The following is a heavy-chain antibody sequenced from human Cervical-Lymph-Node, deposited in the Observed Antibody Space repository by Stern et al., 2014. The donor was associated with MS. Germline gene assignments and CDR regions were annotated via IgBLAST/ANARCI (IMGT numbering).Heavy chain of an antibody. CDR3: ARGIVTNRAAATLHNLFDT. Sequence: QVQLVESGAEVKKPGSSVKVSCKASGGTFSSSYAVSWVRQAPGQGLEWMGRIIPIIGLANYARKFQSRVTITADKSTNTVYMHLSGLTSEDTAVYYCARGIVTNRAAATLHNLFDTWGQGTLVTVSS. V-gene: IGHV1-69*09. J-gene: IGHJ5*02. CDR1: GGTFSSSYA. D-gene: IGHD4-17*01. CDR2: IIPIIGLA.